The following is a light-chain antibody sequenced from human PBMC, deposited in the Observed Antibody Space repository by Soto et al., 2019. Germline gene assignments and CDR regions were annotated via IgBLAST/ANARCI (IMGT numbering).Light chain of an antibody. CDR3: SSYTGSSTVV. Sequence: QSALTQPASVSGSPGQSITISCTGTSSDVGGYGYVSWYQQHPGKAPKLMIYEVSYRPSGVSNRFSGSKSGNTASLTISGLQAEDEADYYCSSYTGSSTVVFGGGTKVTVL. J-gene: IGLJ2*01. V-gene: IGLV2-14*01. CDR2: EVS. CDR1: SSDVGGYGY.